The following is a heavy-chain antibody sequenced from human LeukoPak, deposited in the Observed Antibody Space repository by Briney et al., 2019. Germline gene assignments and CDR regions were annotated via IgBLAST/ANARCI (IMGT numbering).Heavy chain of an antibody. CDR1: GFTFSSYA. CDR2: ISGSGGST. Sequence: GGSLRLSCAASGFTFSSYAMSWVRQAPGKGLEWVSAISGSGGSTYYADSVKGRFTISRDNSKNTLYLQMNSLRAEDTAVYYCAKGVEYSSSSPSDYWGQGTLVTASS. J-gene: IGHJ4*02. CDR3: AKGVEYSSSSPSDY. D-gene: IGHD6-6*01. V-gene: IGHV3-23*01.